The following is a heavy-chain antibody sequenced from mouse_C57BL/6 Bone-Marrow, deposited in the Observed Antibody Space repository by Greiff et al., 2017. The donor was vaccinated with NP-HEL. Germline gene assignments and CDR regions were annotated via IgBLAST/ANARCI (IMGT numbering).Heavy chain of an antibody. CDR3: ARSKRSYFDY. D-gene: IGHD2-5*01. V-gene: IGHV3-6*01. CDR2: ISYDGSN. Sequence: EVQLQQSGPGLVKPSQSLSLTCSVTGYSITSGYYWNWIRQFPGNKLEWMGYISYDGSNNYNPSLKNRISITRDTSKNQFFLKLNSVTTEYTATYYCARSKRSYFDYWGQGTTLTVSS. CDR1: GYSITSGYY. J-gene: IGHJ2*01.